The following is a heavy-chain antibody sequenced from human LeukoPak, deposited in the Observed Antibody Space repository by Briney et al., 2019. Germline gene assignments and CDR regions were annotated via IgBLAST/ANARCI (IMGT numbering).Heavy chain of an antibody. CDR1: GFTFEEYA. V-gene: IGHV3-43*02. CDR3: AKDGYKAAGYFDL. CDR2: ISGKGDNT. D-gene: IGHD6-13*01. Sequence: PGESLRLSCAASGFTFEEYAMHWVRQVPGQGLEWVAPISGKGDNTQYAESVKGRFTVSRDNRKNSLSLQMDGLRVEDTALFYCAKDGYKAAGYFDLWGRGTLVTVSS. J-gene: IGHJ2*01.